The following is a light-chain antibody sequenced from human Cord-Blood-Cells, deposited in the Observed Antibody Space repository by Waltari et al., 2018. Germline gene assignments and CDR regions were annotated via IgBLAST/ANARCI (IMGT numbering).Light chain of an antibody. J-gene: IGKJ4*01. CDR3: QQSYSTLT. CDR2: AAS. V-gene: IGKV1-39*01. Sequence: DIQMTQSPSSLSASVGYRVTITCRASQSIRSYLNWYQQKPGKAPKLLIYAASSLQSGVPSRFSGSGSGTDFTLTISSLQPEDFATYYCQQSYSTLTFGGGTKVEIK. CDR1: QSIRSY.